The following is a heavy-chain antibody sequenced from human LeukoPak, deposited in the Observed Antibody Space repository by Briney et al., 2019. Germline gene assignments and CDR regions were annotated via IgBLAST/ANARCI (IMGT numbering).Heavy chain of an antibody. D-gene: IGHD4-17*01. CDR1: GYTFTQYA. CDR2: INAGNGVT. Sequence: GASVKVSCKASGYTFTQYAMHWVRQAPGQGLEWMGWINAGNGVTKYSQKFQDRVTITRDTSANTAYMELNSLRSEDTAVYYCARDLWVTTWAFDIWGRGTVVTVSS. CDR3: ARDLWVTTWAFDI. V-gene: IGHV1-3*01. J-gene: IGHJ3*02.